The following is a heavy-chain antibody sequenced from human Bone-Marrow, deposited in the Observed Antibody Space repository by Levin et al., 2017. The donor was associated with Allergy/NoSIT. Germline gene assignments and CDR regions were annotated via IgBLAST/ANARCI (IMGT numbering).Heavy chain of an antibody. CDR2: ISFDGSTK. J-gene: IGHJ2*01. CDR3: AKEATNYVSGWYFDL. CDR1: GFTLSNYG. Sequence: PGGSLRLSCAASGFTLSNYGMQWVRQAPGKGLEWVVVISFDGSTKIYADSVKGRFTISRDNSKNTVYLEINSLRVEDTAVYYCAKEATNYVSGWYFDLWGRGTLVTVSS. D-gene: IGHD1-26*01. V-gene: IGHV3-30*18.